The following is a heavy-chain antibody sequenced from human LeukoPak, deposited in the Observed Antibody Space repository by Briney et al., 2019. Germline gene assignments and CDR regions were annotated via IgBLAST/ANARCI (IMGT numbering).Heavy chain of an antibody. CDR2: IYNSRART. CDR1: GFTFSTYS. CDR3: AKDVVPDSGWDLDH. J-gene: IGHJ4*02. D-gene: IGHD6-19*01. Sequence: GGSLRLSCAASGFTFSTYSMTWVRQAPGKGLEWVSSIYNSRARTFYADSVKGRFTVSRDNSKNTLYLEMNSLRAEDTAIYFCAKDVVPDSGWDLDHWGQGTLVTVSS. V-gene: IGHV3-23*01.